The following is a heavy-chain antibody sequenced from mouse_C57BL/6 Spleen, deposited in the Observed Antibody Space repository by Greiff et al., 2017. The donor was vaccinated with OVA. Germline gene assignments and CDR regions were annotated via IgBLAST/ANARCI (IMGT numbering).Heavy chain of an antibody. CDR1: GYSFTGYF. J-gene: IGHJ2*01. V-gene: IGHV1-20*01. CDR2: INPYNGDT. Sequence: VQLKQSGPELVKPGDSVKISCKASGYSFTGYFMNWVMQSHGKSLEWIGRINPYNGDTFYNQKFKGKATLTVDKSSSTAHMELRSLTSEDSAVYYCARTDYSNSYYFDYWGQGTTLTVSS. CDR3: ARTDYSNSYYFDY. D-gene: IGHD2-5*01.